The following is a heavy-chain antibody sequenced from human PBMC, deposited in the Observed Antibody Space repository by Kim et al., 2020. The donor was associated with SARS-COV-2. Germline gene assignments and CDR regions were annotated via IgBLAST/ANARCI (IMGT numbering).Heavy chain of an antibody. Sequence: GGSLRLSCAASGFTFSDYYMSWIRQAPGKGLEWVSYISSSSSYTNYADSVKGRFTISRDNAKNSLYLQMNSLRAEDTAVYYCARHLAYYYDSSGPVSYYYYYGMDVWGQGTTVTVSS. CDR3: ARHLAYYYDSSGPVSYYYYYGMDV. D-gene: IGHD3-22*01. J-gene: IGHJ6*02. V-gene: IGHV3-11*06. CDR2: ISSSSSYT. CDR1: GFTFSDYY.